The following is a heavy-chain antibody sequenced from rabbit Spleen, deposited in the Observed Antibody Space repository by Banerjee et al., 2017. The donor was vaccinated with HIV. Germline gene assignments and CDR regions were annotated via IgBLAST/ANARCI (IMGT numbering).Heavy chain of an antibody. CDR1: GFSFSSGYF. D-gene: IGHD1-1*01. CDR3: ARGGGGPYYFNL. V-gene: IGHV1S40*01. CDR2: ITSAGKANT. J-gene: IGHJ4*01. Sequence: QSLEESGGDLVKPGASLTLTCKASGFSFSSGYFLCWVRQAPGKGLEWIACITSAGKANTDYANWAKGRFTISRTSSTTVTLQMTSLTAADTATYFCARGGGGPYYFNLWGPGTLVTVS.